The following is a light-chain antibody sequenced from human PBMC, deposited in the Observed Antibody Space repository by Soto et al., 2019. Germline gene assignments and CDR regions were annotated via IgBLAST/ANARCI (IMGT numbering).Light chain of an antibody. CDR1: QDISNY. CDR3: QQYDKLQT. Sequence: DIQMTQSPSSLSASVGDRVTITCQASQDISNYLNWYQQKPGKAPKLLIYDASNLETGVPSRFSGSGSGTDFTFTISSLQPEDIATYYCQQYDKLQTFGQGTKLEIK. V-gene: IGKV1-33*01. CDR2: DAS. J-gene: IGKJ2*01.